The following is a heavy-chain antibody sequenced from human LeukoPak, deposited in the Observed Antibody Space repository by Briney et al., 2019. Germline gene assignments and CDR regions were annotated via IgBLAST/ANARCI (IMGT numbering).Heavy chain of an antibody. V-gene: IGHV3-21*01. CDR3: ARDHLGDTAMVDNGMDV. Sequence: PGGSLRLSCAASGFTFSSYSMNWVRQAPGKGLEWVSSISSSSSYIYYADSVKGRFTISRDNAKNSLYLQMNSLRAEDTAVYYCARDHLGDTAMVDNGMDVWGQGTTVTVSS. D-gene: IGHD5-18*01. CDR2: ISSSSSYI. CDR1: GFTFSSYS. J-gene: IGHJ6*02.